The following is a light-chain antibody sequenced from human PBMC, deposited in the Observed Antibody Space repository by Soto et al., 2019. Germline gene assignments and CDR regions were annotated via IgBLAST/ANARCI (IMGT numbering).Light chain of an antibody. CDR1: SSDVGGYNY. CDR3: SSYTTSNTRQIV. J-gene: IGLJ1*01. V-gene: IGLV2-14*03. Sequence: SVLTQPASVSGSPGQSITISCTGTSSDVGGYNYVSWYQHHPGKAPKLMIYDVSNRPSGVSNRFSGSKSGNTASLTISGLQPEDEAYYYCSSYTTSNTRQIVFGTGPKVTVL. CDR2: DVS.